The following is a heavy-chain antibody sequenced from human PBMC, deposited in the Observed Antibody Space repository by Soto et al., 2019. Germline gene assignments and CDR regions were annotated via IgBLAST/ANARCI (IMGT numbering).Heavy chain of an antibody. CDR3: ANDGVVIYLDYFDY. J-gene: IGHJ4*01. D-gene: IGHD3-10*01. Sequence: EVQLLESGGGLVQPGVSLRLSCAASGFTFSSYAMSWVRHAPGKGLEWVSAISGSGGSTYYGDSVKGRFTISRDNSKNTLYLLITSLSAEDTAVYYCANDGVVIYLDYFDYWGEGTLVTVSS. V-gene: IGHV3-23*01. CDR1: GFTFSSYA. CDR2: ISGSGGST.